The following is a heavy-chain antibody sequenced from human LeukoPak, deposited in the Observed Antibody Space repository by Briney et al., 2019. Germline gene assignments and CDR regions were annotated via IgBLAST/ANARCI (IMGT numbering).Heavy chain of an antibody. CDR2: IYYSGSA. D-gene: IGHD3-9*01. CDR3: ARDLVNYDILTGYYSRNWYFDL. CDR1: GGPISSASYY. Sequence: SETLSLTCTVSGGPISSASYYWGWIRQPPGRGLEWIGTIYYSGSAYYNPSLKSRVTVSVDTSKNQFSLRLSSVTAADTAVYYCARDLVNYDILTGYYSRNWYFDLWGRGTLVTVSS. V-gene: IGHV4-39*07. J-gene: IGHJ2*01.